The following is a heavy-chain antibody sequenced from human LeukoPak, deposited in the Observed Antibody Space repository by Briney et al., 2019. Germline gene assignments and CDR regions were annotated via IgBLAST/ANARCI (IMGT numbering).Heavy chain of an antibody. D-gene: IGHD2-21*02. CDR3: AVIVVVTASTAFDI. CDR1: GFIFSNYA. V-gene: IGHV3-30*09. CDR2: ISYDGANK. J-gene: IGHJ3*02. Sequence: PGRSLRLSCAASGFIFSNYAMHWVRQAPGKGLEWVAVISYDGANKYYADSVRGRFAISRDNSKSTLYLQMNSLRPEGTAVYYCAVIVVVTASTAFDIWGLGTMVTVSS.